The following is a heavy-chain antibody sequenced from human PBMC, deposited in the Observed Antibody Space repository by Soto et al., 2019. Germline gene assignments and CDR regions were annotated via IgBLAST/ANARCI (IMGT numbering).Heavy chain of an antibody. D-gene: IGHD6-19*01. CDR1: GYTFTRYN. CDR2: INTYNGNT. V-gene: IGHV1-18*04. J-gene: IGHJ5*02. CDR3: ARESTSGWDNWFEP. Sequence: ASVKVSCKASGYTFTRYNINWVRQAPGQGLEWMGWINTYNGNTNYAQKLQGRVTMTTDTSTRTAYMELRSLRSDDTALYYCARESTSGWDNWFEPWGQGTLVTVSS.